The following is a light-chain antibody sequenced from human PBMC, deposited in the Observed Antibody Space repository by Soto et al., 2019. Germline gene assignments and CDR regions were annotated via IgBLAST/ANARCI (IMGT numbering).Light chain of an antibody. J-gene: IGLJ1*01. CDR2: DVS. CDR1: IDDVTAYYR. Sequence: QSALTQPPSVSGSPGQSVTISCSGTIDDVTAYYRVSWYQQTPGTAPKLMIYDVSNRPSGVPDRFSGSRSGNTASLTISGLQAADEGDYYCSVYTRTSTYVFGTGTKLTVL. V-gene: IGLV2-18*01. CDR3: SVYTRTSTYV.